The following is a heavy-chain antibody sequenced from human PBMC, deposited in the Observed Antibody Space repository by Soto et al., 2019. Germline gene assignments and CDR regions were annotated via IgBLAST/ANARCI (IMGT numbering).Heavy chain of an antibody. CDR1: GFTFSDYY. J-gene: IGHJ1*01. V-gene: IGHV3-11*01. Sequence: PGGSLRLSCAASGFTFSDYYMSWIRQAPGKGLEWVSYISSSGSTIYYADSVKGRFTISRDNAKNSLYLQMNSLRAEDTSVYYCARDAGRRLGYCSGGSCYSERYFQHWGQGTLVTVSS. CDR2: ISSSGSTI. CDR3: ARDAGRRLGYCSGGSCYSERYFQH. D-gene: IGHD2-15*01.